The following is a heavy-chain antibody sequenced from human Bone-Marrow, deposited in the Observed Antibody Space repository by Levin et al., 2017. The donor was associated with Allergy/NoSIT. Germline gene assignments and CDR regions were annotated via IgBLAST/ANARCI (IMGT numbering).Heavy chain of an antibody. CDR1: GFSLGTSGVA. CDR3: AHSISVGWYSDY. V-gene: IGHV2-5*02. D-gene: IGHD6-19*01. Sequence: QTLSLTCTFSGFSLGTSGVAVSWIRQPPGKALEWLAIIYWDDDKRYSPSLKSRLTITKDTSRNQVVLTMTNVDPVDTGTYYCAHSISVGWYSDYWGPGTLVIVSS. CDR2: IYWDDDK. J-gene: IGHJ4*02.